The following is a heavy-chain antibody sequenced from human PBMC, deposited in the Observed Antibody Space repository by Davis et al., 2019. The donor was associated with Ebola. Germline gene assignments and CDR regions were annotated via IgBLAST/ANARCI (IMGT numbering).Heavy chain of an antibody. CDR1: GFTSSSYW. J-gene: IGHJ6*02. Sequence: GGSLTLSCAASGFTSSSYWMSWVRQAPGKGLEWVANIKQDGSEKYYVDSVKGRFTISRDNSKNTLYLQMNSLRAEDTAVYYCAKSPLASDYYYGMDVWGQGTTVTVSS. CDR2: IKQDGSEK. D-gene: IGHD6-6*01. V-gene: IGHV3-7*03. CDR3: AKSPLASDYYYGMDV.